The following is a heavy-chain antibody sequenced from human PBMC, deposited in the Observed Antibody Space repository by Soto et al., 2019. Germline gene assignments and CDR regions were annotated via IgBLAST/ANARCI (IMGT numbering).Heavy chain of an antibody. CDR3: AHCWLLYRYGYNKGLFYF. CDR2: IYWDDDK. J-gene: IGHJ4*02. Sequence: GPTLVNPTQTLTLTCTFSGLSLSTSGVGLGWIRQPPGKALEWLALIYWDDDKRYSPSLKSRLTITKDTSKNQVVLTMTNMDPVDTAKFYCAHCWLLYRYGYNKGLFYFWSQGSLVTGSA. V-gene: IGHV2-5*02. D-gene: IGHD5-18*01. CDR1: GLSLSTSGVG.